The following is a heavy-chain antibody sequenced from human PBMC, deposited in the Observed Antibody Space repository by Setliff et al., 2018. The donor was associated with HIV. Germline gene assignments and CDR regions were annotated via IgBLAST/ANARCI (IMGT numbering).Heavy chain of an antibody. V-gene: IGHV1-69-2*01. D-gene: IGHD3-22*01. CDR2: VEPQHGET. CDR1: GYTFTDYY. J-gene: IGHJ4*02. CDR3: AREERYYDGKGALDY. Sequence: ASVKVSCKASGYTFTDYYMHWVQQAPGKGLEWMGRVEPQHGETIFAGKFQGRVTITADTSADTAYMELSSLRSEDTAVYFCAREERYYDGKGALDYWGQGMLVTVSS.